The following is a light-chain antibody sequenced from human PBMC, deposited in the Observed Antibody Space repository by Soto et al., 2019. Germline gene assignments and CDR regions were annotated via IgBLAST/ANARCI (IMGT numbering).Light chain of an antibody. CDR3: SSYTRSSTLV. V-gene: IGLV2-14*01. Sequence: QSALTQPASVSGSPGQSITISCTGTSSDVGGYNYVSWYQQHRGKAPKLMIYDVSNRPSGVSNRFSGAKSGNTASLTISGLQAEDEYDYSCSSYTRSSTLVFGSGTKLTV. CDR2: DVS. CDR1: SSDVGGYNY. J-gene: IGLJ1*01.